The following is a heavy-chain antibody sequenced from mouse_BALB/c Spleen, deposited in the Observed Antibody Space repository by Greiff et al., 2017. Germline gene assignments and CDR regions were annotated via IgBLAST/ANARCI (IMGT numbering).Heavy chain of an antibody. Sequence: EVKVVESGGGLVQPGGSLRLSCATSGFTFTDYYMSWVRQPPGKALEWLGFIRNKANGYTTEYSASVKGRFTISRDNSQSILYLQMNTLRAEDSATYYCARDRNWDYAMDYWGQGTSVTVSS. CDR2: IRNKANGYTT. CDR3: ARDRNWDYAMDY. CDR1: GFTFTDYY. J-gene: IGHJ4*01. D-gene: IGHD4-1*01. V-gene: IGHV7-3*02.